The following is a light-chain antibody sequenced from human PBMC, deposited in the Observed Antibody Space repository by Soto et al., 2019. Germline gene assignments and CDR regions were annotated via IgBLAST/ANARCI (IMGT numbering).Light chain of an antibody. V-gene: IGKV3-11*01. J-gene: IGKJ5*01. CDR1: QSVGTY. CDR3: QHRSDWPG. Sequence: EIVLTQSPATLSLSPGERATLSCRASQSVGTYLAWYQQKPGQAPRLLIYEASNRATGISARFSGSGSGTDFTLTINSLAPEDFAVYYCQHRSDWPGFGQGTRLDI. CDR2: EAS.